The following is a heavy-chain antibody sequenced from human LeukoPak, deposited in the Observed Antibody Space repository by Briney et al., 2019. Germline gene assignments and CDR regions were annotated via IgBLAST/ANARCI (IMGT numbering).Heavy chain of an antibody. CDR1: GFTFGNFW. D-gene: IGHD4-17*01. CDR2: INSDGSST. Sequence: GGSLRLSCAASGFTFGNFWMHWVRQAPGKGLVWVSRINSDGSSTTYADSVKGRFTISRDNAKNTLYLQMNSLRAEDTAVYYCASPFDYGNWGQGTLVTVSS. J-gene: IGHJ4*02. V-gene: IGHV3-74*01. CDR3: ASPFDYGN.